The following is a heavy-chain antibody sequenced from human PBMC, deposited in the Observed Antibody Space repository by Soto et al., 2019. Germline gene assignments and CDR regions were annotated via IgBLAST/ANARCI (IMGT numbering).Heavy chain of an antibody. CDR1: GGTCSSYA. CDR3: ARARITIFGVVSIFYYGMDV. D-gene: IGHD3-3*01. J-gene: IGHJ6*02. Sequence: SVKVSCKASGGTCSSYAISWVLQAPGQGLEWMGGIIPIFGTANYAQKFQGRVTITADESTSTAYMELSSLRSEDTAVYYCARARITIFGVVSIFYYGMDVWGQGTTVTVSS. CDR2: IIPIFGTA. V-gene: IGHV1-69*13.